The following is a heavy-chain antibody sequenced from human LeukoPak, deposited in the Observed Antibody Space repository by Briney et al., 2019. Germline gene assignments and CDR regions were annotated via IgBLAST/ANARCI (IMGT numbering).Heavy chain of an antibody. CDR3: AKGIGGYFDY. Sequence: ASVKVSCKVSGYTLTELSMHWVRQAPGKGLEWKGGFDPEDGETIYAQKFQGRVTMTEDTSTDTAYMELSRLRSDDTAVYYCAKGIGGYFDYWGQGTLVTVSS. CDR2: FDPEDGET. J-gene: IGHJ4*02. V-gene: IGHV1-24*01. D-gene: IGHD6-13*01. CDR1: GYTLTELS.